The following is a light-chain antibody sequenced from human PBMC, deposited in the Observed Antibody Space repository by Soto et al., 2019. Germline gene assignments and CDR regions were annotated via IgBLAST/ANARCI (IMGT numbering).Light chain of an antibody. Sequence: DIQMTQSPSPLSASVGDRVTITCRASQSISSWLAWYQQKPGKAPKLLIYDASSLKSGVPSRFSGSGSGTEFTLTISSLQPDDFATYYCQQYNSYWTFGQGTKVEIK. CDR3: QQYNSYWT. V-gene: IGKV1-5*01. CDR1: QSISSW. J-gene: IGKJ1*01. CDR2: DAS.